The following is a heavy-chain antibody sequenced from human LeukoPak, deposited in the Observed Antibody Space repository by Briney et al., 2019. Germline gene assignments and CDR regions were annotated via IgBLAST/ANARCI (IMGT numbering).Heavy chain of an antibody. CDR3: ARAARAVAGTLDY. Sequence: SVKVSCKASGGTFSSYAISWVRQAPGQGLEWMGRIIPIFGTANYAQKFQGRVTITTDGSTSTAYMELSSLRSEDTAAYYCARAARAVAGTLDYWGQGTLVTVSS. V-gene: IGHV1-69*05. D-gene: IGHD6-19*01. CDR2: IIPIFGTA. J-gene: IGHJ4*02. CDR1: GGTFSSYA.